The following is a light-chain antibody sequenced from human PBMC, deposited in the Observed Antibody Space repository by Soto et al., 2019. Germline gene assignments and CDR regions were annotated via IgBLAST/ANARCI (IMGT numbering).Light chain of an antibody. Sequence: QSVLTQPPSVSGAPGQKVTISCSGGSSNIGNNYVSWYQQLPGTAPKLLIYDNDKRPSGIPDRFSGSKSGTSATLGITGLQPGDEADYYCGTWDNSLGDGHVVFGGGTQLTVL. J-gene: IGLJ2*01. CDR1: SSNIGNNY. CDR2: DND. CDR3: GTWDNSLGDGHVV. V-gene: IGLV1-51*01.